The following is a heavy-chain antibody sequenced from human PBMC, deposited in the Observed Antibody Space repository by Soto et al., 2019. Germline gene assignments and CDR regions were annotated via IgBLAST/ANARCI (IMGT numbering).Heavy chain of an antibody. CDR2: VYFSGST. CDR1: GGAIPGYY. V-gene: IGHV4-59*01. D-gene: IGHD6-19*01. Sequence: SSETLSLTCNVSGGAIPGYYWNWIRQPPGKGLEWIGYVYFSGSTKYNPSLKSRVTILVDMSKNQFSLRLTSVTSADTAVYYCSRERGAVASTADAFDIRGQGTMVTLSS. CDR3: SRERGAVASTADAFDI. J-gene: IGHJ3*02.